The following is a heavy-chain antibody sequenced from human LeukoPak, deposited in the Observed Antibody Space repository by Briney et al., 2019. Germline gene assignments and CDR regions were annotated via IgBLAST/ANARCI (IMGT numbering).Heavy chain of an antibody. CDR3: AKDKDYYMDV. J-gene: IGHJ6*03. CDR1: GFTFSSYG. V-gene: IGHV3-23*01. CDR2: VRDNAGIT. Sequence: GGSLRLSCAASGFTFSSYGMSWVRQAPGKGLEWVSHVRDNAGITFYADSVKGRITISRDNSKNTVYLQMNSLRAEDTAVYYCAKDKDYYMDVWGKGTTVTVSS.